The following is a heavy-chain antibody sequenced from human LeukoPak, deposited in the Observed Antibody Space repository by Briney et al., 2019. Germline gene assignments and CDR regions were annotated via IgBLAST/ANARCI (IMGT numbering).Heavy chain of an antibody. Sequence: GGSLRLSCVASGFTFTGHSMNWVRQAPGKGLEWVGVVGNDEKTVFYADSLQGRFTISRDNSKNTLYLQMNSLRDEDTAIYYCARERQAGATPFDYWGQGSLVTVSS. CDR3: ARERQAGATPFDY. J-gene: IGHJ4*02. CDR2: VGNDEKTV. CDR1: GFTFTGHS. V-gene: IGHV3-30*04. D-gene: IGHD1-26*01.